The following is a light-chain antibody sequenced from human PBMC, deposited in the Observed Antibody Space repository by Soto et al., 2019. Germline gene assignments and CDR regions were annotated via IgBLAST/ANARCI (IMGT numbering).Light chain of an antibody. CDR3: QQYINRWT. V-gene: IGKV1-5*03. J-gene: IGKJ1*01. Sequence: DIQMTQSPSTLSASVGDRVTITCRASQSISTWLAWYQQKPGKAPKLLIYKASSLESGVPSRFSGRGSGTEFTLTISSLQPDDFATFYCQQYINRWTFGQGTKVEIK. CDR2: KAS. CDR1: QSISTW.